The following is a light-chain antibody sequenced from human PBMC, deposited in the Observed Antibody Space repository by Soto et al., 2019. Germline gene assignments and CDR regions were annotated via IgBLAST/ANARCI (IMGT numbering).Light chain of an antibody. CDR1: QSVLYSSNNKNY. Sequence: DIVMTQSPDSLAVSLGERATINCKSSQSVLYSSNNKNYLAWYQQKPGQPPKLLIYWASTRESGVPDRFSGSGFGTDSTLTISSLQAEDVAVYYCQQYYSTPPTFGHGTKVEN. CDR2: WAS. CDR3: QQYYSTPPT. V-gene: IGKV4-1*01. J-gene: IGKJ1*01.